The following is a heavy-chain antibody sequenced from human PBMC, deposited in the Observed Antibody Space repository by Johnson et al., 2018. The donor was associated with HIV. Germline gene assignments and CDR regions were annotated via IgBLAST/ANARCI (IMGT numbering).Heavy chain of an antibody. CDR3: TTAIVGALINAFDI. Sequence: VESGGGVVQPGGSLRLSCAASGFTFSNAWMSWVRQAPGKGLEWVGRIKSKTDGGTTDYAAPVKGRFTISRDDSKNTLYLQMNSLKTEDTAVYYCTTAIVGALINAFDIWGQGTMVTVSS. CDR1: GFTFSNAW. J-gene: IGHJ3*02. V-gene: IGHV3-15*01. D-gene: IGHD1-26*01. CDR2: IKSKTDGGTT.